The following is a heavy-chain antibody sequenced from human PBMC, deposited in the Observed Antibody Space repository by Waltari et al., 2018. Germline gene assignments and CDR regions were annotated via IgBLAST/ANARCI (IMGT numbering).Heavy chain of an antibody. D-gene: IGHD3-22*01. CDR1: GGSISSYY. CDR3: ARGGSHYYDSSGYYPRGVAY. V-gene: IGHV4-4*07. CDR2: IYTSGST. J-gene: IGHJ4*02. Sequence: QVQLQESGPGLVKPSETLSLTCTVSGGSISSYYWSWIRQPAGKGLEWIGRIYTSGSTNYNPSLKSRVTMSVDTSKNQFSLKLSSVTAADTAVYYCARGGSHYYDSSGYYPRGVAYWGQGTLVTVSS.